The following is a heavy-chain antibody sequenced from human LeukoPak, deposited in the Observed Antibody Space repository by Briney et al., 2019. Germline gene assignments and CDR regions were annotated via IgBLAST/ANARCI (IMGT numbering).Heavy chain of an antibody. CDR1: GFSFSSYS. Sequence: PGGSLRLSCAASGFSFSSYSMNWVRQAPGKGLEWVSYIRSGGSTIYYADSVKGRFTISRDNDNNSLYLQMNSLRDEDTAVYYCARGGSHCSSTSCSLDSWGQRTLVTVSS. V-gene: IGHV3-48*02. CDR3: ARGGSHCSSTSCSLDS. D-gene: IGHD2-2*01. J-gene: IGHJ4*02. CDR2: IRSGGSTI.